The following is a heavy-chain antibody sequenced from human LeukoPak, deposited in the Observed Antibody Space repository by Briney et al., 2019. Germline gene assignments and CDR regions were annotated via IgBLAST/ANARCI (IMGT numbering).Heavy chain of an antibody. D-gene: IGHD2-15*01. CDR2: IGVTGDT. CDR3: TKEFCGSRAACAGGSYYDF. V-gene: IGHV3-13*01. Sequence: GGSLRLPCAASGFTFRKDDLHWVRQAPGRGLEGVAAIGVTGDTYHADSVTGRFTISREDAANSLYLQMRSLGAGDTALYYCTKEFCGSRAACAGGSYYDFWGRGALVTVSS. CDR1: GFTFRKDD. J-gene: IGHJ2*01.